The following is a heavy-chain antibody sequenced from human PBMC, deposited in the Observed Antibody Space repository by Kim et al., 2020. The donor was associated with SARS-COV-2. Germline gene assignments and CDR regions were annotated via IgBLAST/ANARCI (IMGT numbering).Heavy chain of an antibody. CDR3: ARAIAAAGDYYFYYMDV. CDR2: IYSGGST. J-gene: IGHJ6*03. Sequence: GGSLRLSCAASGFTVIANYMTWVRQAPGKGLEWVSVIYSGGSTYYADSVKGRFTISRDNSKNTLYLQMNTLRADDTAIDYCARAIAAAGDYYFYYMDVWG. D-gene: IGHD6-13*01. V-gene: IGHV3-66*01. CDR1: GFTVIANY.